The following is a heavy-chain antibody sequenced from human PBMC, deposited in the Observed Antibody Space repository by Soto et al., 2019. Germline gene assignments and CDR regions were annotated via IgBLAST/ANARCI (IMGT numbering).Heavy chain of an antibody. Sequence: SQTLSLTGVISGDSVSSNSAAWNWIRQSPSRGLEWLGRTYYRSKWYNDYAVSVKGRITINPDTSKNQFSLQLNSVTPEDTAVYYCARAPSIAVSPFDYWGQGTQVTVSS. D-gene: IGHD6-19*01. CDR3: ARAPSIAVSPFDY. CDR2: TYYRSKWYN. V-gene: IGHV6-1*01. J-gene: IGHJ4*02. CDR1: GDSVSSNSAA.